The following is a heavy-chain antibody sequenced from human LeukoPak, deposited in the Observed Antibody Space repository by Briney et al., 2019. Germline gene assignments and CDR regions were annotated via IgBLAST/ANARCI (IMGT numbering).Heavy chain of an antibody. CDR2: INPSSGVT. CDR1: GYTFTGYY. CDR3: ATCGGANTLNY. Sequence: ASVKVSCKASGYTFTGYYIHWVRQAPGQGLEWMGRINPSSGVTTYVQKFQGRVTMTRDTSISTAYMELSRLRSDDTAVYYCATCGGANTLNYWGQGTLVTVSS. D-gene: IGHD4/OR15-4a*01. J-gene: IGHJ4*02. V-gene: IGHV1-2*06.